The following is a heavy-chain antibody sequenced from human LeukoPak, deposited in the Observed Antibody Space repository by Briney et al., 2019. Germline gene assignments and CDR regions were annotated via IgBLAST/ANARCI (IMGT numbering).Heavy chain of an antibody. CDR1: GFTFSSYA. CDR2: ISGSGYTT. CDR3: AKRHGALFDY. J-gene: IGHJ4*02. D-gene: IGHD4-17*01. Sequence: GGSLRLSCAASGFTFSSYAMNWVRQVPGKGLEWVSAISGSGYTTYYTDSVKGRFTISRDNSKNTLYLQMNSLRAVDTAVYYCAKRHGALFDYWGQGTLLTVSS. V-gene: IGHV3-23*01.